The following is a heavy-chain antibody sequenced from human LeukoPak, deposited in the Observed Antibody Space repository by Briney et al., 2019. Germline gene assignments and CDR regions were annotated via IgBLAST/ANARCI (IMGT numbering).Heavy chain of an antibody. J-gene: IGHJ3*02. V-gene: IGHV3-7*01. Sequence: PGGSLRLSCAASGFTFSNYWMSWVRQAPGKGLEWVANIKQDGSEKYYVDSVKGRFTISRDNAKNSVYLQMNSLRAEDTAVYYCAKMYSSSSSDAFDIWGQETMVTVSS. CDR1: GFTFSNYW. CDR3: AKMYSSSSSDAFDI. D-gene: IGHD6-6*01. CDR2: IKQDGSEK.